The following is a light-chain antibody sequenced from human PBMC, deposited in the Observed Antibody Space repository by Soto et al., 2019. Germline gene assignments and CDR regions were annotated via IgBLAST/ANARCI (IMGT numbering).Light chain of an antibody. V-gene: IGKV3-20*01. Sequence: EIVLTQSPGTLSLSPGERATLSCRANQSVSSSYLAWYQQKPGQAPRLLIYGASSRATGIPDRFSGSGSGTDFTLTISRLEPEDFAVYYCQQYGSSPRTFGGGTKVDIK. CDR2: GAS. CDR3: QQYGSSPRT. CDR1: QSVSSSY. J-gene: IGKJ4*01.